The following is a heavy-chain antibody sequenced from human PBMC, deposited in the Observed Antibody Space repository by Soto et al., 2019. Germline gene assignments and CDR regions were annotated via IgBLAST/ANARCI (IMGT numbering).Heavy chain of an antibody. CDR1: GGSINTYY. J-gene: IGHJ4*02. Sequence: QVQLQESGPGLVKPSETLSLTCTVSGGSINTYYWSWIRQPAGKGLEWIGRIYSGGSTNYNPSLNGRVTVSVDTAKNQVCLKLTAVTAADRAVDYGARGTGWFGEFSLVYWGQGTLVTVSS. V-gene: IGHV4-4*07. CDR2: IYSGGST. D-gene: IGHD3-10*01. CDR3: ARGTGWFGEFSLVY.